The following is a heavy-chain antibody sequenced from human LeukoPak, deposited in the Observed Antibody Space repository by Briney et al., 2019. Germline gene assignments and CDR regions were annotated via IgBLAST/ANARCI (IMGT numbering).Heavy chain of an antibody. CDR2: ISGGSGDK. CDR1: GFTFTSYA. CDR3: ARGGSSGYNYNAFDI. D-gene: IGHD3-22*01. V-gene: IGHV3-23*01. J-gene: IGHJ3*02. Sequence: GGSLRLSCAASGFTFTSYAMSWVRQAPGKGLEWVSAISGGSGDKFYADSVKGRFTISRDNSRNTLYVQMNSLRAEDTAEYYCARGGSSGYNYNAFDIWGQGTMVTVSS.